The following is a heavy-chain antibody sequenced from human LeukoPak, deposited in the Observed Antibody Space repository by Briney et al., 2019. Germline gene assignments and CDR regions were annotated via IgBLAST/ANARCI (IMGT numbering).Heavy chain of an antibody. Sequence: ASVKVSCKASGYTFTGYYMHWVRQAPGQGLEWMGWINPNSGGTNYAQKFQGRVTMTRDTSISTAYMELSRLRSDDTAVYYCASLGYCSSTSCYGTGLNYYYYYMDVWGKGTTVTVSS. CDR2: INPNSGGT. CDR3: ASLGYCSSTSCYGTGLNYYYYYMDV. J-gene: IGHJ6*03. D-gene: IGHD2-2*01. CDR1: GYTFTGYY. V-gene: IGHV1-2*02.